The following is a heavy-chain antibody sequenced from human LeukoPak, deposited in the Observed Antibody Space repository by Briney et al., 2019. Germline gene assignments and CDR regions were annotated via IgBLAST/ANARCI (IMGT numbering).Heavy chain of an antibody. CDR3: AKITVRGYSYGYEDSVDY. J-gene: IGHJ4*02. CDR2: ISYDGSNK. CDR1: GFTFSSYG. D-gene: IGHD5-18*01. Sequence: GGSLRLSRAASGFTFSSYGMHWVRQAPGKGLEWVAVISYDGSNKYYADSVKGRFTISRDNSKNTLYLQMNSLRAEDTAVYYCAKITVRGYSYGYEDSVDYWGQGTLVTVSS. V-gene: IGHV3-30*18.